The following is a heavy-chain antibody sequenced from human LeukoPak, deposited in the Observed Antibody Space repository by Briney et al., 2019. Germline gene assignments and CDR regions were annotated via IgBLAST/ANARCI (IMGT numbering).Heavy chain of an antibody. D-gene: IGHD2/OR15-2a*01. CDR3: ARLNIHNWFDP. J-gene: IGHJ5*02. Sequence: PSETLSLTCTVSGASLSSNYWSWIRQPAGKGLEWIGRIYTSGSTDYNPSLESRVTMLVDTSKNQFSLKLSSVTAADTAVYYCARLNIHNWFDPWGQGTLVIVSS. CDR2: IYTSGST. CDR1: GASLSSNY. V-gene: IGHV4-4*07.